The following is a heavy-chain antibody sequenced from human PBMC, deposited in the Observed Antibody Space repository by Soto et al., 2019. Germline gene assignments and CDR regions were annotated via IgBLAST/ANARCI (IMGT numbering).Heavy chain of an antibody. CDR2: IYYSGIT. Sequence: SETLSLTCTVSGGSISSYYWSWIRQPPGKGLEWIGYIYYSGITNYNPSLKSRVTISVDTSKNQFSLKLSSVTAADTAVYYCATLIEYSSSSVAEYFQHWGQGTRVTVSS. J-gene: IGHJ1*01. CDR3: ATLIEYSSSSVAEYFQH. V-gene: IGHV4-59*01. CDR1: GGSISSYY. D-gene: IGHD6-6*01.